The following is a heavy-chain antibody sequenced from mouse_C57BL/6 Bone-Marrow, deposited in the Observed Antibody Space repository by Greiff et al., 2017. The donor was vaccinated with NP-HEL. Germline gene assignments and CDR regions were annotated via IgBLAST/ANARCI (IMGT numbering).Heavy chain of an antibody. V-gene: IGHV1-7*01. J-gene: IGHJ4*01. CDR2: INPSSGYT. Sequence: QVQLQQSGAELAKPGASVKLSCKASGYTFTSYWMHWVKQRPGQGLEWIGYINPSSGYTKYNQKFKDKATSTADKSSSTAYMQLSSLTYEDSAVYYCARYPSYYAMDYWGQGTSVTVSS. CDR1: GYTFTSYW. CDR3: ARYPSYYAMDY.